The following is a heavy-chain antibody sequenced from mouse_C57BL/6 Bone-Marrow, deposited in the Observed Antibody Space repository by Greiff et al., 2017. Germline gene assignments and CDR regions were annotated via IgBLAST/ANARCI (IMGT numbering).Heavy chain of an antibody. CDR3: AGGFAY. CDR2: ISNGGGST. CDR1: GFTFSDYY. V-gene: IGHV5-12*01. Sequence: EVQRVESGGGLVQPGGSLKLSCAASGFTFSDYYMYWVRQTPEKRLEWVAYISNGGGSTYYPDTVKGRFTISRDNAKNTLYLQMSRLKSEDTAMYYCAGGFAYWGQGTLVTVSA. J-gene: IGHJ3*01.